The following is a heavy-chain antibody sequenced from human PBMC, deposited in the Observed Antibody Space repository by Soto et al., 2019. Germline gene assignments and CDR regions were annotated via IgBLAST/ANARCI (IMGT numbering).Heavy chain of an antibody. J-gene: IGHJ1*01. D-gene: IGHD6-19*01. Sequence: GGSLRLSCAASGFTFSRYAMSWVRQAPGKGLEYVSAISSNGGSTYYANSVKGRFTISRDNSKNTLYLQMGSLRAEDMAVYYCARGMSGSGAPRSLAEYFQHWGQGTLVTVSS. CDR1: GFTFSRYA. CDR3: ARGMSGSGAPRSLAEYFQH. CDR2: ISSNGGST. V-gene: IGHV3-64*01.